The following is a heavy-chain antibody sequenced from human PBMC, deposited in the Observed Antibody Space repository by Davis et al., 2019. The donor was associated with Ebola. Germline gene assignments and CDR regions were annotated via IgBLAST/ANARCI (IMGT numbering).Heavy chain of an antibody. J-gene: IGHJ6*02. Sequence: PSETLSLTCTVSGVSVSNSDYYWGWIRQSPGKGLEWIATIHYRGGTYNNPSLKSRVTISVDTSQNHFSLRLSSVTASDTAVYYCASSVVRDLFEDYYNVYGMDVWGQGTTVSVSS. CDR1: GVSVSNSDYY. V-gene: IGHV4-39*02. CDR3: ASSVVRDLFEDYYNVYGMDV. CDR2: IHYRGGT. D-gene: IGHD3-10*01.